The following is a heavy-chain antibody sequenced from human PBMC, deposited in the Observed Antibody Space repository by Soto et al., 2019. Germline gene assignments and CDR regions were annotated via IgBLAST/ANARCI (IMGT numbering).Heavy chain of an antibody. J-gene: IGHJ6*04. Sequence: PSETLSLTCTVSGGSISSSSYYWGWIRQPPGKGLEWIGSIYYSGSTYYNPSLKSRVTISVDTSKNQFSLKLSSVTAADTTVYYCASLFGYGLRYFDWLSYYYYGMDVWGKGTTVTVSS. D-gene: IGHD3-9*01. V-gene: IGHV4-39*01. CDR2: IYYSGST. CDR3: ASLFGYGLRYFDWLSYYYYGMDV. CDR1: GGSISSSSYY.